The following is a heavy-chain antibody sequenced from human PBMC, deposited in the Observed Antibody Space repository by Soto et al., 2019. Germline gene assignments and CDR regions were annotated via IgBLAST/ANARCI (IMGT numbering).Heavy chain of an antibody. CDR1: GYNFIDYG. CDR3: ARDSKWLIIKGNWFDS. V-gene: IGHV1-18*04. CDR2: ISGSNGAT. J-gene: IGHJ5*01. D-gene: IGHD5-12*01. Sequence: QVQLVQSGAEVKRPGASVKVSCKFSGYNFIDYGMTWVRQAPGQGLEWRGWISGSNGATNYAQKFQGRVTLTTDTSTNTAYLELRSLRKDDTAVYYCARDSKWLIIKGNWFDSWGQGTLVTVSS.